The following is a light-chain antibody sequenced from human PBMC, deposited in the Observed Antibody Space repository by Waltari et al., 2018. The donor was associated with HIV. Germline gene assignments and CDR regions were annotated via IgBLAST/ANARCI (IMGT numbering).Light chain of an antibody. CDR1: QSISKY. J-gene: IGKJ2*01. V-gene: IGKV1-39*01. CDR3: QQSYTSPHT. CDR2: TTS. Sequence: DIQMTQSPSSLSASVGDGVTITCRASQSISKYLNWYQHKPGKAPKLLLQTTSSLQRGVPSRFRGSGSGTDFTLTISNLQFEDFATYYCQQSYTSPHTFGQGTNLEI.